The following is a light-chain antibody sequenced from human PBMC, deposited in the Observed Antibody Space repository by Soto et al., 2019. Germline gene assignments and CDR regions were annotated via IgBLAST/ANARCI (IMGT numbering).Light chain of an antibody. CDR3: QQYGASPFT. J-gene: IGKJ3*01. Sequence: VVLTQSPATLSLSPGERATLSCRASRHVYINALAWYQQKPGRTPTLLIFGASTRATDIPDRFSGTGSGTDFSLTINGVEPEYSAVYYCQQYGASPFTFGPGTRVEI. CDR1: RHVYINA. V-gene: IGKV3-20*01. CDR2: GAS.